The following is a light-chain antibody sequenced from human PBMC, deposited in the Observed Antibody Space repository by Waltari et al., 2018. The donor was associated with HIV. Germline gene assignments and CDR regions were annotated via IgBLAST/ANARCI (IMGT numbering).Light chain of an antibody. Sequence: DIQVTQSPSSLSASLGDRVTITCRASQNITSYLNWYHHQPGRVPRLLIHTASSLQVGVPSRFSGSGSGTDFTLTISSLQPGDFGTYYCLQHNTYPWTFGQGTKVE. CDR3: LQHNTYPWT. J-gene: IGKJ1*01. CDR2: TAS. CDR1: QNITSY. V-gene: IGKV1-39*01.